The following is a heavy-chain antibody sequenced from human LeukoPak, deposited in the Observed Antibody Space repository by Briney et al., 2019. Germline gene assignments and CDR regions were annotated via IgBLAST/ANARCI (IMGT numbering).Heavy chain of an antibody. CDR3: ARGGENWFDS. CDR2: ISTTSGTV. Sequence: GGSLRLSCAASGFTFSSYAMTWVRQAPGKGLEWISYISTTSGTVYYADSAKGRFTVSRDNAKKSLYLQMSNLRVEDTAVYYCARGGENWFDSWGQGTLVTVSS. D-gene: IGHD3-10*01. J-gene: IGHJ5*01. CDR1: GFTFSSYA. V-gene: IGHV3-48*04.